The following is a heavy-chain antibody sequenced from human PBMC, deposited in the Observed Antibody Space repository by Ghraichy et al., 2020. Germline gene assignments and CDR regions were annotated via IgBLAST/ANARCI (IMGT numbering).Heavy chain of an antibody. J-gene: IGHJ4*02. CDR2: IYYSGST. CDR1: GGSISSSSYY. V-gene: IGHV4-39*07. D-gene: IGHD3-22*01. Sequence: SQTLSLTCTVSGGSISSSSYYWGWIRQPPGKGLEWIGSIYYSGSTYYNPSLKSRVTISVDTSKNQFSLKLSSVTAADTAVYYCARGLSSAYYRYFDYWGQGTLVTVSS. CDR3: ARGLSSAYYRYFDY.